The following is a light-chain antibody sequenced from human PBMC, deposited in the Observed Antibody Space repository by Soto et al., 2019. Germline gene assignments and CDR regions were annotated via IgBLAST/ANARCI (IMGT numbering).Light chain of an antibody. V-gene: IGKV4-1*01. Sequence: DIVMTQSPDSLAVSLGERATINCKSSQSVLHSSNNKNYLAWYQQKPGQPPKLLISWASTRESGVPDRFSASGSGTDFTLTISSLQAEDVAVYYCQQYDTIPPTFGQGTKVELK. CDR2: WAS. J-gene: IGKJ1*01. CDR1: QSVLHSSNNKNY. CDR3: QQYDTIPPT.